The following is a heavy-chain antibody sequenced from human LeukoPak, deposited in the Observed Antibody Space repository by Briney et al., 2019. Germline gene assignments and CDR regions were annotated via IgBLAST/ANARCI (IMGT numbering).Heavy chain of an antibody. CDR1: GFTFSSYA. D-gene: IGHD2-2*01. CDR3: AKDAVPLPAAIRP. CDR2: ISGSGGST. V-gene: IGHV3-23*01. J-gene: IGHJ5*02. Sequence: GGSLRLSCAASGFTFSSYAMSWVRQAPGKGLEWVSAISGSGGSTYYADSVKGRFTISRDNSTNTLYLKMNRLRPEATAVYYCAKDAVPLPAAIRPWGQGTLVTVSS.